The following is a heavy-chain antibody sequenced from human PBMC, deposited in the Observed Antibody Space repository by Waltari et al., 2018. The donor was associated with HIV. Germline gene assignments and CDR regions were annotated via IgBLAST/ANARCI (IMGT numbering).Heavy chain of an antibody. D-gene: IGHD2-15*01. Sequence: QLQLQESGPGLVKPSETLSLTCTVSGGSVFSSVSYWGWIRQPPGRGLEWIGTLYYTGNTYYNPSLQSRVTISVGVSKNQFSLKLGSVSASDTAVYYCARLDCSGGTCSPFDPWGQG. CDR2: LYYTGNT. V-gene: IGHV4-39*01. J-gene: IGHJ5*01. CDR3: ARLDCSGGTCSPFDP. CDR1: GGSVFSSVSY.